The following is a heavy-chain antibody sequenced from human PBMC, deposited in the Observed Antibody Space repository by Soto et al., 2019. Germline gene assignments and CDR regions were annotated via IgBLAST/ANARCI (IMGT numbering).Heavy chain of an antibody. CDR3: ARDRGGESAGYYYYYGMDV. D-gene: IGHD3-16*01. Sequence: QVQLVQSGAEVKKPGASVKVSCKASGYTFTGYYMHWVRQAPGQGLEWMGWINPNSGGTNYAQKFQGRVTMTRDTSISTAYRELSRLRSDDTAVYYCARDRGGESAGYYYYYGMDVWGQGTTVTVSS. CDR2: INPNSGGT. V-gene: IGHV1-2*02. CDR1: GYTFTGYY. J-gene: IGHJ6*02.